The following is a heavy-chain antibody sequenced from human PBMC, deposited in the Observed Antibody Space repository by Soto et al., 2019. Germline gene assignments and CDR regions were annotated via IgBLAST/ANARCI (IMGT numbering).Heavy chain of an antibody. CDR1: GGSFSGYY. D-gene: IGHD6-13*01. Sequence: QVQLQQWGAGLLKPSETLSLTCAVYGGSFSGYYWSWIRQPPGKGLEWIGEINQSGSTNYNPSLKSRVTISIDTSKKQFSQKLSSVTAADTAVYYCARTYSSSWAPFDYLGQGTLVTVSS. CDR2: INQSGST. CDR3: ARTYSSSWAPFDY. J-gene: IGHJ4*02. V-gene: IGHV4-34*01.